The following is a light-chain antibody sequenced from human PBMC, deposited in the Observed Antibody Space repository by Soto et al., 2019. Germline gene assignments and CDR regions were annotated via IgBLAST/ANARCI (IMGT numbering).Light chain of an antibody. J-gene: IGKJ3*01. Sequence: EIVLTQSPGTLSLSPGERATLSCRASQSVSSNYLAWFQQKPGQAPRLLIYGVSSRATDIPDRFSGSESGTDFTLTISRLEPEDFAVYYCQQYGSSPFTFGPGTKVDIK. CDR1: QSVSSNY. V-gene: IGKV3-20*01. CDR3: QQYGSSPFT. CDR2: GVS.